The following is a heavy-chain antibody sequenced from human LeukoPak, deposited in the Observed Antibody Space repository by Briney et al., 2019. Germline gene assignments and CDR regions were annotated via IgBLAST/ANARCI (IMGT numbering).Heavy chain of an antibody. V-gene: IGHV3-48*01. Sequence: GGSLRLSCAASGFTFSSYGMHWVRQAPGKGLEWVSYISSSSSTIYYADSVKGRFTISRDNAKNSLYLQMNSLRAEDTAVYYCALERPNWPYYFDYWGQGTLVTVSS. D-gene: IGHD1-1*01. CDR1: GFTFSSYG. CDR2: ISSSSSTI. J-gene: IGHJ4*02. CDR3: ALERPNWPYYFDY.